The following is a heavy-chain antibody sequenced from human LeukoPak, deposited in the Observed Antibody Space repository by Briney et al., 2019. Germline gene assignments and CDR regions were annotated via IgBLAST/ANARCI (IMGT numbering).Heavy chain of an antibody. CDR3: ARQVGYSYGRIDY. D-gene: IGHD5-18*01. CDR2: IYYSGST. CDR1: GDSISSSSYY. V-gene: IGHV4-39*01. J-gene: IGHJ4*02. Sequence: SETLSLTCTVSGDSISSSSYYWGWIRQPPGKGLEWIGTIYYSGSTYYNPSLKSRVTISVDTSKNQFSLKLTSVTAADTAVYYCARQVGYSYGRIDYWGQGTLVTASS.